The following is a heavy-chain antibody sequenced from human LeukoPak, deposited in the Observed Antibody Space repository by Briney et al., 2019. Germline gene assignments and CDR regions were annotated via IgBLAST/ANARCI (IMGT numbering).Heavy chain of an antibody. J-gene: IGHJ4*02. V-gene: IGHV3-23*01. CDR3: AKSREDSSGWYYFDY. Sequence: GGSLRLSCAASGFTFSSYAMSWVRQAPGKGLEWVSAISGSGGSTYYADSVKGRFTISRDNSKNTLYLQMNSLRAEDTAVYYCAKSREDSSGWYYFDYWGQGTLVTVSS. CDR2: ISGSGGST. D-gene: IGHD6-19*01. CDR1: GFTFSSYA.